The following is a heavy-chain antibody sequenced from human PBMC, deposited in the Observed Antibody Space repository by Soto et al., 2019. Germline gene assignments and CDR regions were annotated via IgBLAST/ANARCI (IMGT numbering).Heavy chain of an antibody. Sequence: QVQLVQSGAEAKKPGASVTVSCKASGYTFTSYYMHWVRQAPGEGPEWMGRMNPSDGSTAYAQKFQGRVTMTRDTATSTAYMEISSLTSGDTAVYYCARDPRGYCTGGRCRKLDYWGQGTLVTVSS. V-gene: IGHV1-46*01. J-gene: IGHJ4*02. D-gene: IGHD2-8*02. CDR1: GYTFTSYY. CDR2: MNPSDGST. CDR3: ARDPRGYCTGGRCRKLDY.